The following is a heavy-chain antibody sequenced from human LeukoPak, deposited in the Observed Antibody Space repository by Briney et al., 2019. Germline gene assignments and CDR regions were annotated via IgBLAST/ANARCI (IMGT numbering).Heavy chain of an antibody. CDR2: ISSSGSTI. CDR1: GFTFSDYY. J-gene: IGHJ3*02. D-gene: IGHD1-26*01. V-gene: IGHV3-11*04. Sequence: GGSLRLSCAASGFTFSDYYMSWIRQAPGKGLEWVSYISSSGSTIYYADSVKGRFTISRDNAKNSLYLQMNSLRAEDTAVYYCARDVPRRSDDAFDIWGQGTMVTVSS. CDR3: ARDVPRRSDDAFDI.